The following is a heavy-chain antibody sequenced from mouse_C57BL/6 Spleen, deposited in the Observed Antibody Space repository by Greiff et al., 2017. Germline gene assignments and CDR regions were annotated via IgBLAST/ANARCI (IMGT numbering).Heavy chain of an antibody. Sequence: VQLQQSGAELVRPGASVTLSCKASGYTFTDYEMHWVKQTPVHGLEWIGAIDPETGGTAYNQKFKGKAILTADKSSSTAYMELRSLTSEDSAVYYCTGYGNYVRYFDYWGQGTTLTVSS. J-gene: IGHJ2*01. CDR3: TGYGNYVRYFDY. V-gene: IGHV1-15*01. D-gene: IGHD2-1*01. CDR2: IDPETGGT. CDR1: GYTFTDYE.